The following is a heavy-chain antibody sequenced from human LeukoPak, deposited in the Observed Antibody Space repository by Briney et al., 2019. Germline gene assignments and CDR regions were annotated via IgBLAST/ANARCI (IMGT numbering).Heavy chain of an antibody. CDR1: GYTFTSYG. CDR3: ARHSTYDFWSGYYTDWFDP. Sequence: GESLKISCKGSGYTFTSYGISWVRQAPGQGLEWMGWISAYNGNTNYAQKLQGRITMTTDTSTSTAYMELRSLRSDDTAVYYCARHSTYDFWSGYYTDWFDPWGQGTLVTVSS. J-gene: IGHJ5*02. V-gene: IGHV1-18*01. D-gene: IGHD3-3*01. CDR2: ISAYNGNT.